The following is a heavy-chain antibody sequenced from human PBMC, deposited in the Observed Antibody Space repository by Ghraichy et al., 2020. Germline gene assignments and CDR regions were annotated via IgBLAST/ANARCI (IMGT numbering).Heavy chain of an antibody. D-gene: IGHD1-26*01. CDR1: GFTFSNYG. V-gene: IGHV3-21*01. CDR3: ARDLVGANDY. CDR2: ISSGSRYI. Sequence: GGSLRLSCAASGFTFSNYGMNWVRQAPGKGLEWVSSISSGSRYIYYADSVRGRFTISRDNAKNSLYLRMNSLRAEDTAVYYCARDLVGANDYWAKGTLVTVSS. J-gene: IGHJ4*02.